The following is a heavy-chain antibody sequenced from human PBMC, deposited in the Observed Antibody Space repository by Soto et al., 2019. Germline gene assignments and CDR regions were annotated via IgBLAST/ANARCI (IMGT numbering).Heavy chain of an antibody. CDR1: GGSISSYY. D-gene: IGHD6-13*01. Sequence: SETLSLTCTVSGGSISSYYWSWIRQPPGKGLEWIGHIYYSGSTNYNPSLKSRVNISVDTSKKQFSLKMSSVTAADTAVYYCARHASSLSAAAAGPRGGSFDPWGQGNMV. J-gene: IGHJ5*02. V-gene: IGHV4-59*01. CDR2: IYYSGST. CDR3: ARHASSLSAAAAGPRGGSFDP.